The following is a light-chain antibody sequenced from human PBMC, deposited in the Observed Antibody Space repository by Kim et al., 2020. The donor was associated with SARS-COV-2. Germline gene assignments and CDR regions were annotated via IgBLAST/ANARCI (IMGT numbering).Light chain of an antibody. CDR1: KLGDKF. Sequence: VSPRQTASITCSGDKLGDKFATWYQPKPGQSPVLVIYQNRKRPSGIPERFSGSNSGNTATLTISGTQAMDEADYYCQAWDSSTVVFGGGTQLTVL. V-gene: IGLV3-1*01. CDR2: QNR. CDR3: QAWDSSTVV. J-gene: IGLJ2*01.